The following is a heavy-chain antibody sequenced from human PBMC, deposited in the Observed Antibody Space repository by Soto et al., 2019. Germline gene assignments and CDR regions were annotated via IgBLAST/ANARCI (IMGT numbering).Heavy chain of an antibody. D-gene: IGHD1-26*01. J-gene: IGHJ3*02. CDR1: GLTFSNSY. CDR3: ARHLIMKGGGFDI. Sequence: DVQLVESGGGLVQPGGSLRLSCVASGLTFSNSYMHWVRQAPGKGLVWVSHINSEGTATTYADSVKGRFTVSRDNARNTLFPELTSLKAEDTGVYYCARHLIMKGGGFDIWGQGTMVTVSS. V-gene: IGHV3-74*01. CDR2: INSEGTAT.